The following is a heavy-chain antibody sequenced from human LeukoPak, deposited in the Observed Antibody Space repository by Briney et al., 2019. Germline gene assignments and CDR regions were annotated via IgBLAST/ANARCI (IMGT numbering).Heavy chain of an antibody. CDR2: IYHSGST. J-gene: IGHJ4*02. CDR3: AGSSGYRIDY. D-gene: IGHD3-22*01. Sequence: SETLSLTCTISGGSIRSHYWSWVRQPPGKGLEWIGYIYHSGSTNYNPSLKSRVTISIDTSKNQFSLKLSSVTAADTAVYYCAGSSGYRIDYWGQGTLVTVSS. V-gene: IGHV4-59*11. CDR1: GGSIRSHY.